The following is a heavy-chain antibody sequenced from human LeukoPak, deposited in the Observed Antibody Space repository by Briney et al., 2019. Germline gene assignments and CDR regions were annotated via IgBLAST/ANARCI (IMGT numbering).Heavy chain of an antibody. J-gene: IGHJ6*02. CDR2: IYSGGXT. Sequence: WXSVIYSGGXTYYEGSMKGRFPISRDNSKNTLYLKMNSLRAEETAVYYCARERRRYCSSTSCYRGPYYYYGMDVWGQGTTVTVSS. D-gene: IGHD2-2*01. CDR3: ARERRRYCSSTSCYRGPYYYYGMDV. V-gene: IGHV3-66*01.